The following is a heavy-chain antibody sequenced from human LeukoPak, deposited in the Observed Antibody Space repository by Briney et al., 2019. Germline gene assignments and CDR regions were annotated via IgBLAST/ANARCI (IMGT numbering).Heavy chain of an antibody. CDR3: ARLGTDEYYYYYGMDV. D-gene: IGHD1-1*01. CDR2: IYYSGST. V-gene: IGHV4-59*08. Sequence: SETLSLTCTVSGGSSSSYYWSWIRQPPGKGLEWIGYIYYSGSTNYNPSLKSRVTISVDTSKNQFSLKLSSVTAADTAVYYCARLGTDEYYYYYGMDVWGQGTTVTVSS. J-gene: IGHJ6*02. CDR1: GGSSSSYY.